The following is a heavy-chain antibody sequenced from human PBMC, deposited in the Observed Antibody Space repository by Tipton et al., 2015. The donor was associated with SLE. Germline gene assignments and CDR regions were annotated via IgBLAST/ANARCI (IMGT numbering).Heavy chain of an antibody. CDR1: GGSFSGYH. CDR3: ARPIDYSSSWTDAFDI. Sequence: TLSLTCAVYGGSFSGYHWSWIRQPPGKGLEWIGEINHSGSTNYNPSLKSRVTISVDTSKNQFSLKLSSVTAADTAVYYCARPIDYSSSWTDAFDIWGQGTMVTVSS. CDR2: INHSGST. D-gene: IGHD6-13*01. J-gene: IGHJ3*02. V-gene: IGHV4-34*01.